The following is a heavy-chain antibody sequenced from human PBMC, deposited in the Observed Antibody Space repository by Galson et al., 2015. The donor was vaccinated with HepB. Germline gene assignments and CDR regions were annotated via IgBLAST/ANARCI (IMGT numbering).Heavy chain of an antibody. Sequence: SVKVSCKASGYTFTGYYMHWVRQAPGQGLEWMGWINPNSGGTNYAQKFQGRVTMTRDTSISTAYMELSRLRSDDTAVYYCAREEGSSANWFDPWGQGTLVTVSS. CDR2: INPNSGGT. J-gene: IGHJ5*02. V-gene: IGHV1-2*02. CDR3: AREEGSSANWFDP. CDR1: GYTFTGYY. D-gene: IGHD6-6*01.